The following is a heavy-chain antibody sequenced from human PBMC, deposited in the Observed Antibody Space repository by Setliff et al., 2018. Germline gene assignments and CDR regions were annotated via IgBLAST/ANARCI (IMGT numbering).Heavy chain of an antibody. Sequence: SETLSLTCTVSGGSISSGDYYWSWIRQPPGKGLEWIGYIYIGGSANYNPSLKSRVTMSIDTSKNQFSLKLNSVTAADMAVYYCAREQWLDPPGYYYMDVWAKGTTVTVS. CDR1: GGSISSGDYY. V-gene: IGHV4-61*08. CDR2: IYIGGSA. CDR3: AREQWLDPPGYYYMDV. D-gene: IGHD6-19*01. J-gene: IGHJ6*03.